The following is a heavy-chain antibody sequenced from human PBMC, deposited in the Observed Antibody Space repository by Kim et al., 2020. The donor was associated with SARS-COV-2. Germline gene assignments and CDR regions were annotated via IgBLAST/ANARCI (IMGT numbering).Heavy chain of an antibody. CDR2: ISYDRNIE. CDR1: GFTFSGYA. D-gene: IGHD6-19*01. Sequence: GGSLRLSCAASGFTFSGYAMHWVRQAPGKGLEWVAVISYDRNIEYYGDSVKGRFTISRDNSKNTLYLQMNSLRTEDTAVYYCAKPVYRSGSNYYYYGMDVWGQGTTVTV. J-gene: IGHJ6*02. CDR3: AKPVYRSGSNYYYYGMDV. V-gene: IGHV3-30*18.